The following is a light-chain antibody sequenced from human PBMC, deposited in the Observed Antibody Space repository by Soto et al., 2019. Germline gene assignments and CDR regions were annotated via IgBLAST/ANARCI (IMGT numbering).Light chain of an antibody. V-gene: IGLV1-40*01. CDR1: SSNIGAGYD. CDR2: GNI. CDR3: QSYDSSLSGVV. Sequence: QSVLTQPPSVSGAPGQRVTISCTGSSSNIGAGYDVHWYLQLPGTAPKLLIYGNINRPSGVPDRFSGFKSGTSASLAITGLQAEDEADYYCQSYDSSLSGVVFGGGTKLTVL. J-gene: IGLJ2*01.